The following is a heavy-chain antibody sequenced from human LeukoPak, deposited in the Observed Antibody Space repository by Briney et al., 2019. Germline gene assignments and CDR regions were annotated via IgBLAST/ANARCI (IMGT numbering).Heavy chain of an antibody. CDR2: IKRDGSEK. Sequence: PGGSLRLSCAASGFTFSSYWMSWVRQAPGKGLEWVANIKRDGSEKYYVDSVKGRFTISRDNAKNSLYLQMNSLTAEDTAVYYCARELGVSRAFDIWGQGTMVTVSS. V-gene: IGHV3-7*05. CDR3: ARELGVSRAFDI. CDR1: GFTFSSYW. D-gene: IGHD6-6*01. J-gene: IGHJ3*02.